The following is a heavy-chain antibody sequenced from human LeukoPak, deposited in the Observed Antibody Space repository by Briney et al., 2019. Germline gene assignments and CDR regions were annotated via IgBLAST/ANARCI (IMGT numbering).Heavy chain of an antibody. D-gene: IGHD3-22*01. CDR1: GGSISSSSYY. J-gene: IGHJ4*02. V-gene: IGHV4-39*01. Sequence: SETLSLTCTVSGGSISSSSYYWGWIRQPPGTGLEWIGSIYYSGSTYYNPSLKSRVTISVDTSKNQFSLKLSSVTAADTAVYYCARLKGFVDEDYYDSSGYYSGNYFDYWGQGTLVTVSS. CDR2: IYYSGST. CDR3: ARLKGFVDEDYYDSSGYYSGNYFDY.